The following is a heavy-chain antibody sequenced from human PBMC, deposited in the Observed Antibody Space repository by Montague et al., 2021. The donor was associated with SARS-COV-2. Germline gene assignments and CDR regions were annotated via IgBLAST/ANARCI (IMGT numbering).Heavy chain of an antibody. V-gene: IGHV4-4*02. J-gene: IGHJ4*02. CDR2: INHSGST. CDR1: GGSISSINW. Sequence: SETLSLTCVVSGGSISSINWWSWVRQPPGKGLEWIGEINHSGSTNYNPSLKSRVTISVDTSKNQFSLKLSSVTAADTAVYYCARGYQLRFLGWSSRQSTFDYWGQGTLVTVSS. D-gene: IGHD3-3*01. CDR3: ARGYQLRFLGWSSRQSTFDY.